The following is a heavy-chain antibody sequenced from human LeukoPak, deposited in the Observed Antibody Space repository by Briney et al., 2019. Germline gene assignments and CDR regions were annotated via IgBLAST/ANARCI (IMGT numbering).Heavy chain of an antibody. J-gene: IGHJ6*04. V-gene: IGHV4-4*02. CDR1: GGSISSSNW. CDR3: AREVRAGMTTGMDV. D-gene: IGHD1-1*01. Sequence: SEALSLTCAVSGGSISSSNWWSWVRQPPGKGLEWIGEIYHSGSTNYNPSLKSRVTISVDKSKNQFSLKLSSVTAADTAVYYCAREVRAGMTTGMDVWGKGTTVTVSS. CDR2: IYHSGST.